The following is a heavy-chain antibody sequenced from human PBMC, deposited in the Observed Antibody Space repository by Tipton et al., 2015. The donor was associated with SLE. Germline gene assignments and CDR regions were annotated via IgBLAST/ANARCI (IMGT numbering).Heavy chain of an antibody. CDR2: INESGST. CDR1: GGSFSNYF. D-gene: IGHD2-21*02. Sequence: GLVKPSETLSLTCAVYGGSFSNYFWTWIRQPPGKGLEWIGEINESGSTNYNASLKSRVTLSIDASNNRFSLKVRSVTAADTAVYYCARGLRSCGGDSCPHWGQGTLVTVSS. V-gene: IGHV4-34*01. CDR3: ARGLRSCGGDSCPH. J-gene: IGHJ4*02.